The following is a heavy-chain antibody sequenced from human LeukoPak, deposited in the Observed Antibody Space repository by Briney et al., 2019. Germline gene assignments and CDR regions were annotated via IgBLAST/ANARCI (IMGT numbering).Heavy chain of an antibody. CDR2: IYHSGST. CDR1: GGSISSSNW. Sequence: SETLSLTCAVSGGSISSSNWWSWVRQPPGKGLEWIGEIYHSGSTNYNPSLKSRVTISVDKSKNQFSLKLSSVTAADTAVYYCARYGSGSYREFDSWGQGTLVTVSS. V-gene: IGHV4-4*02. CDR3: ARYGSGSYREFDS. D-gene: IGHD3-10*01. J-gene: IGHJ4*02.